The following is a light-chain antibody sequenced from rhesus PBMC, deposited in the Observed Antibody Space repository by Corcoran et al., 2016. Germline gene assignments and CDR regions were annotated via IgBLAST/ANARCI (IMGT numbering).Light chain of an antibody. Sequence: QAVVTPEPSLTVSPGGTVTLTCGSSTGAVTTRNYPNWFQQKPGQAPRGLIYNTQKKYSWTPSRFSGSLVGGDAHLTLSGAPSEEEAEYYCSLFCSGGDVFGSGTRLTVL. J-gene: IGLJ6*01. CDR1: TGAVTTRNY. CDR2: NTQ. V-gene: IGLV7-76*01. CDR3: SLFCSGGDV.